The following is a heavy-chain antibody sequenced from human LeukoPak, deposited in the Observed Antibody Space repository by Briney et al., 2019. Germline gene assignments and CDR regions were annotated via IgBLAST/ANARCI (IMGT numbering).Heavy chain of an antibody. CDR2: IYSGGST. J-gene: IGHJ4*02. CDR3: ARDRYYDSSGSPDY. Sequence: GGSLRLSCAASGFTVSSNYMSWVRQAPGKGLEWVSVIYSGGSTYYADSVKGRFTISRDNSKNTLYLQMNSLRAEDTAVYYCARDRYYDSSGSPDYWGQGTLVTVSS. V-gene: IGHV3-53*01. D-gene: IGHD3-22*01. CDR1: GFTVSSNY.